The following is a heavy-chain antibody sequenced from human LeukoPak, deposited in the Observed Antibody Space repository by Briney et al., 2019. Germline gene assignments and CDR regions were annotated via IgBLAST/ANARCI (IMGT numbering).Heavy chain of an antibody. J-gene: IGHJ4*02. CDR2: IYYSGST. CDR1: GGSISSYY. Sequence: SETLSLTCTVSGGSISSYYWSWIRQPPGKGMEWIGYIYYSGSTNYNPSLKSRVTISVDTSKNQFSLKLSSVTAADTAVYYCARHTGGWGSFDYWGQGTLVTVSS. V-gene: IGHV4-59*08. CDR3: ARHTGGWGSFDY. D-gene: IGHD7-27*01.